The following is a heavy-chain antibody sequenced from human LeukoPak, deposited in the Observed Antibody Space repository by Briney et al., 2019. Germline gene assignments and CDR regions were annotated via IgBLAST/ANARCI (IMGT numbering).Heavy chain of an antibody. J-gene: IGHJ4*02. Sequence: PGGSLRPSCAASGFTFSSYGMHWVRQAPGKGLEWVAVIWYDGSNKYYADSVKGRFTISRDNSKNTLYLQMNSLRAEDTAVYYCARGYIVVVPAAIPASVRYYFDYWGQGTLVTVSS. CDR2: IWYDGSNK. V-gene: IGHV3-33*01. CDR1: GFTFSSYG. CDR3: ARGYIVVVPAAIPASVRYYFDY. D-gene: IGHD2-2*01.